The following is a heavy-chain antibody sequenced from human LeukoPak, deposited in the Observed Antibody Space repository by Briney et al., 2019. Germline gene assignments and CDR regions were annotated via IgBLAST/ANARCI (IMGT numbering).Heavy chain of an antibody. V-gene: IGHV4-39*07. J-gene: IGHJ4*02. CDR3: ASRATPYYFDY. CDR1: GGSISSGSYY. Sequence: PSETLSLTCTVSGGSISSGSYYWSWIRQPPGKGLEWIGSIYHSGSTYYNPSLKSRVTISVDTSKNQFSLKLSSVTAADTAVYYCASRATPYYFDYWGQGTLVTVSS. CDR2: IYHSGST. D-gene: IGHD5-12*01.